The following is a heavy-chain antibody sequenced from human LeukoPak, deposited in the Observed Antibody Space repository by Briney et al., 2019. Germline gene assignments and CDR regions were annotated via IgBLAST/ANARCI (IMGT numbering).Heavy chain of an antibody. CDR1: GFTFSTS. J-gene: IGHJ4*02. Sequence: PGGSLRLSCAASGFTFSTSMSWVRQAPGKGLEWVAGITGNGGNTYYADSVKGRCTISRDNSKNTLYLQMDSLRAEDTAVYYCAKDRGNQQLAFDYWGQGTLVTVSS. V-gene: IGHV3-23*01. CDR3: AKDRGNQQLAFDY. D-gene: IGHD4-23*01. CDR2: ITGNGGNT.